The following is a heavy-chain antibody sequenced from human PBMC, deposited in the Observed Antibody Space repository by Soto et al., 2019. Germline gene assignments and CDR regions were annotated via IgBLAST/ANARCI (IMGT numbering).Heavy chain of an antibody. CDR1: GFTFSSYS. D-gene: IGHD1-26*01. CDR3: ARDLGLNWFDP. V-gene: IGHV3-21*01. Sequence: GGSLRLSCAASGFTFSSYSMNWVRQAPGKGLEWVSSISSSSSYIYYADSVKGRFTISRDNAKNSLYLQMNSLRAEDTAVYYCARDLGLNWFDPWGQATLVPVSP. CDR2: ISSSSSYI. J-gene: IGHJ5*02.